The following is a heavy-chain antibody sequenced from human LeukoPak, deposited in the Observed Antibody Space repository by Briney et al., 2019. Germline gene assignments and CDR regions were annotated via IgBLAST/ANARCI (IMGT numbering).Heavy chain of an antibody. J-gene: IGHJ4*02. D-gene: IGHD5-12*01. CDR3: ARDVIYSGYDWSIRAYFDY. Sequence: NSSETLSLTCTVSGGSISSYYWSWIRQPAGKGLEWIGRIYTSGSTNYNPSLKSRVTMSVDTSKSQFSLKLSSVTAADTAVYYCARDVIYSGYDWSIRAYFDYWGQGTLVTVSS. V-gene: IGHV4-4*07. CDR2: IYTSGST. CDR1: GGSISSYY.